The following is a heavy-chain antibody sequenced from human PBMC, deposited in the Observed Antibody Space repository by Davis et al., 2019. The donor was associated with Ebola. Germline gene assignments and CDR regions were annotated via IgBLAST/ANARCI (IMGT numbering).Heavy chain of an antibody. Sequence: AASVKVSCKASGYTFTGYYMHWVRQAPGQGLEWMGRINPNSGGTNYAQKFQGRFTMTRDTSISTAYMELSRLRSDDTAVYYCARGELLWFGEFLPGGMDVWGKGTTVTVSS. J-gene: IGHJ6*04. CDR2: INPNSGGT. V-gene: IGHV1-2*06. CDR3: ARGELLWFGEFLPGGMDV. D-gene: IGHD3-10*01. CDR1: GYTFTGYY.